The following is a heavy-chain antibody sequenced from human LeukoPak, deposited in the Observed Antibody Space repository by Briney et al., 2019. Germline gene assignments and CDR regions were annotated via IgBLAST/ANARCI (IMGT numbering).Heavy chain of an antibody. Sequence: GRSLSLSRAPSRFTLCSFNVSCVSQAPGGGVEWVSSITTVNSFLYFAHSVKGRFTIYRDHANNSLYLQMNSLRAHDTALIYVPRGAATRKSGFYYYYMDVWGKRATLTVSS. CDR1: RFTLCSFN. CDR3: PRGAATRKSGFYYYYMDV. V-gene: IGHV3-21*01. D-gene: IGHD5-12*01. J-gene: IGHJ6*03. CDR2: ITTVNSFL.